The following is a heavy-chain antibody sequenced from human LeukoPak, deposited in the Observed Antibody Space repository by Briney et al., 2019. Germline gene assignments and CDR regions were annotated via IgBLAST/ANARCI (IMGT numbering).Heavy chain of an antibody. CDR1: GFTFSSYA. Sequence: GGSLRLSCAASGFTFSSYAMHWVRQAPGKGLEWVAVISYGGSNKYYADSVKGRFTISRDNSKNTLYMQMNSMRGQDTAVYYCARGRLLIGAFEYWGQGTLVTVSS. CDR3: ARGRLLIGAFEY. J-gene: IGHJ4*02. V-gene: IGHV3-30-3*01. CDR2: ISYGGSNK. D-gene: IGHD2-15*01.